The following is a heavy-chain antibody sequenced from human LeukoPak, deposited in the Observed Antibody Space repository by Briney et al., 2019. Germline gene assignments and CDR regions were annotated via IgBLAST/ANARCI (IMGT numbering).Heavy chain of an antibody. CDR1: GGTFSSYA. V-gene: IGHV1-69*05. Sequence: GSSVKVSWKASGGTFSSYAISWVRQAPGQGLEWMGGIIPIFGTANYAQKFQGRVTITTDESTSTAYMELSSLRSEDTAVYYCARDPNLLRELAFDIWGQGTMVTVSS. J-gene: IGHJ3*02. CDR2: IIPIFGTA. D-gene: IGHD3-22*01. CDR3: ARDPNLLRELAFDI.